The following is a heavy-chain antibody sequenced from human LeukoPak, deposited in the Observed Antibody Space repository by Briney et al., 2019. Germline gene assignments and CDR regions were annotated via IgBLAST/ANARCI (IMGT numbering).Heavy chain of an antibody. V-gene: IGHV1-69*13. CDR2: IIPICGTA. D-gene: IGHD4-17*01. J-gene: IGHJ4*02. CDR3: ARSERDATVTTDY. Sequence: SVKVSCKASGGTFSSYAISWLRPAPGQGLEWMGGIIPICGTANYAQKFQGRVTITADESTSTAYMELSSLRSVDTAVYYCARSERDATVTTDYWGQGTLVTVSS. CDR1: GGTFSSYA.